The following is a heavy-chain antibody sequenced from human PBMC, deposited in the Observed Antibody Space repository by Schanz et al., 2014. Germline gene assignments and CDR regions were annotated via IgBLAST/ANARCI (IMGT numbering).Heavy chain of an antibody. J-gene: IGHJ4*02. Sequence: QVQLQESGPGLVKPSETLSLTCSVSGGSISSYYWSWIRQPPGKGLEWIGYIYYSGSTTYNPSLKSRVTISVDTSKKQFSLNLSSVTAADTAVYYCARGRVVPAAPEFDYWGQGILVTVSS. D-gene: IGHD2-2*01. V-gene: IGHV4-59*01. CDR1: GGSISSYY. CDR3: ARGRVVPAAPEFDY. CDR2: IYYSGST.